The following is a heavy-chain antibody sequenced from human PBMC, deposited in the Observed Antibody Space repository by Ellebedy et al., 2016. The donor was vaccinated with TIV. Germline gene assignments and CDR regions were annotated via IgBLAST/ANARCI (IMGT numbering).Heavy chain of an antibody. CDR2: IVGSGAE. J-gene: IGHJ4*02. CDR1: GFTFSGYW. CDR3: AKDRTSGDGYWVFDS. D-gene: IGHD2-21*02. Sequence: PGGSLRLSCAASGFTFSGYWMHWVRQAPGKGLEWVSGIVGSGAEKYADSVKGRFTISRDNSKRTVDLQMRSVRAEDTAVYFCAKDRTSGDGYWVFDSWGQGTMVSVSS. V-gene: IGHV3-74*03.